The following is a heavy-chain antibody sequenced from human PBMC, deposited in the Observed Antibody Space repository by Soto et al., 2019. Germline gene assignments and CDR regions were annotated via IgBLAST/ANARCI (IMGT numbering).Heavy chain of an antibody. J-gene: IGHJ4*02. CDR1: GFTFDNYA. V-gene: IGHV3-23*01. CDR2: ISATGGST. Sequence: GGSLRLSCAASGFTFDNYAMNWVRQAPGKGLEWVATISATGGSTYYADSVKGRFTISRDNSKNTLYLQMNGLRVEDTAVYYCAKDGLAGNFDYWGQGTQVTVSS. CDR3: AKDGLAGNFDY.